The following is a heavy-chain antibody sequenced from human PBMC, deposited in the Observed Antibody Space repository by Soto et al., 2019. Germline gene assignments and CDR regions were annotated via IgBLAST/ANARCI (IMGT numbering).Heavy chain of an antibody. J-gene: IGHJ4*02. D-gene: IGHD1-26*01. Sequence: ASVKVSCKASGGTLNSYTINWVRQAPGRGLEWVGQVVPMYDSVNYAENFQGRVTITADKSTKTAYMELTSLRSEDTALYFCASWRSYSGSYCFDYWGQGTLVTVSS. V-gene: IGHV1-69*06. CDR1: GGTLNSYT. CDR2: VVPMYDSV. CDR3: ASWRSYSGSYCFDY.